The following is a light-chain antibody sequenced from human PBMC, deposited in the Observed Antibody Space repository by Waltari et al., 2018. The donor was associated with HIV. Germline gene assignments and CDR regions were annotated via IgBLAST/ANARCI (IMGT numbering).Light chain of an antibody. J-gene: IGLJ3*02. CDR2: EDS. CDR3: YSTDSSDWV. Sequence: SYELTQPPSVSVSPGQTARITCSGDALPKKYAYWYQQKSGQAPVLVIYEDSKRPSGIPGRFSGSSSGTMATLTIRGAQVEDEADYYCYSTDSSDWVFGGGTKLTVL. CDR1: ALPKKY. V-gene: IGLV3-10*01.